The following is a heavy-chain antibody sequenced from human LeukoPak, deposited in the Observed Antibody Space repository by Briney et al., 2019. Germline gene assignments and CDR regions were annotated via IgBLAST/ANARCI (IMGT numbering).Heavy chain of an antibody. D-gene: IGHD3-10*01. Sequence: GTSLRLSCAASGFAFSECPMHWVRQAPGKGLEWVAVMSFDGNDKYYADSVKGRFSISRDNSESTLYLHMNRLTPEDTALYYCAKGMSRGIGFDYWGQGALVTVSS. V-gene: IGHV3-30*04. CDR3: AKGMSRGIGFDY. J-gene: IGHJ4*02. CDR1: GFAFSECP. CDR2: MSFDGNDK.